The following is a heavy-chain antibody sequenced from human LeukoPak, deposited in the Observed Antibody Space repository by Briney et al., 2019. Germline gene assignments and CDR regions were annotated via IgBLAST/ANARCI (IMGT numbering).Heavy chain of an antibody. CDR2: VNPNSGNT. V-gene: IGHV1-8*01. J-gene: IGHJ4*02. CDR1: GYTFSSYY. CDR3: ARRSDGYDSSAYYH. Sequence: GASVKVSCKASGYTFSSYYINWVRQATGQGLEWMGWVNPNSGNTGYAQKFQGRVTMTRNTATNTAYMELSSLRSDDTAVYYCARRSDGYDSSAYYHWGQGTLVTVSS. D-gene: IGHD3-22*01.